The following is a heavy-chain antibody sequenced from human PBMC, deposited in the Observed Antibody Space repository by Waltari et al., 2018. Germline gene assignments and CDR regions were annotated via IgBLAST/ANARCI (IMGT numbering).Heavy chain of an antibody. Sequence: QVQLQQWGAGLLKPSETLSLTCAVYGGSFSGYYWSWIRQPPGKGLEWIGEINHSGSTNYNPSLKSRVTISVDTSRNQFSLKLSSVTAADTAVYYCARRLGAAVKGCFDPWGQGTLVTVSS. CDR2: INHSGST. CDR3: ARRLGAAVKGCFDP. J-gene: IGHJ5*02. CDR1: GGSFSGYY. D-gene: IGHD1-26*01. V-gene: IGHV4-34*01.